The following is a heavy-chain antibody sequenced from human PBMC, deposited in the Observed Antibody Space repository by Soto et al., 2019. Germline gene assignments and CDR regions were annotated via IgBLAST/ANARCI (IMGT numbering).Heavy chain of an antibody. D-gene: IGHD1-1*01. CDR1: GGSVSSGDYY. Sequence: SETLSLTCTVSGGSVSSGDYYWSWIRQPPGKGLEWIGYIYYSGSTYYNPSLKSRVTISVDTSKNQFSLKLSSVTAADTAVYYCAWSESGFGDYFDYWGQGTLVTVSS. CDR3: AWSESGFGDYFDY. V-gene: IGHV4-30-4*01. CDR2: IYYSGST. J-gene: IGHJ4*02.